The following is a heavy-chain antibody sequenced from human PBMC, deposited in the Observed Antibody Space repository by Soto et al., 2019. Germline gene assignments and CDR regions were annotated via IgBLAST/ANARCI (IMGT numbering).Heavy chain of an antibody. V-gene: IGHV4-39*01. D-gene: IGHD3-3*02. CDR1: GGSISSSSYY. Sequence: TLSLTCTVSGGSISSSSYYWGWIRQPPGKGLEWIGSIYYSGSTYYNPSLKSRVTISVDTSKNQFTLKLSSVTAADTAVYYCASPKIAFYNXFDPWGQGTLVTVS. CDR2: IYYSGST. J-gene: IGHJ5*02. CDR3: ASPKIAFYNXFDP.